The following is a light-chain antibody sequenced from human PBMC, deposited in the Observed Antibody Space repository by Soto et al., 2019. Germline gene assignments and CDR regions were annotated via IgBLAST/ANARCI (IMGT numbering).Light chain of an antibody. CDR1: ESVSSN. J-gene: IGKJ1*01. V-gene: IGKV3-15*01. CDR3: QQYNNWPQA. CDR2: GAS. Sequence: EIVMTQSPATLSMSPGERATLSCRASESVSSNLAWYQQKPGQAPRLLIYGASTGATGIPARFSGSGSGTEFPLTISSLQSADFAVYYCQQYNNWPQAFGQGTKVEIK.